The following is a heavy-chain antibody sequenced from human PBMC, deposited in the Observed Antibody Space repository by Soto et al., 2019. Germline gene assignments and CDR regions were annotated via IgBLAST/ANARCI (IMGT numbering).Heavy chain of an antibody. CDR3: ARDIRPHDAFDI. D-gene: IGHD2-2*02. CDR1: GFTVSSNY. V-gene: IGHV3-66*01. CDR2: IYSGGST. Sequence: GGSLRLSCAASGFTVSSNYMSWVRQAPGKGLEWVSVIYSGGSTYYADSVKGRFTISRDNSKNTLYLQMNSLRAEDTAVYYCARDIRPHDAFDIWGQGTMVTVSS. J-gene: IGHJ3*02.